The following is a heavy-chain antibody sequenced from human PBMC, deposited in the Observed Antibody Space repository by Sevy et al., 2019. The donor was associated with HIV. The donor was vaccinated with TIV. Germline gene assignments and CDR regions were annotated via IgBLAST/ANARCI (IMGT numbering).Heavy chain of an antibody. CDR2: LNGDSGSV. CDR3: AKDIGATGIAVVAN. Sequence: GGSLRLSCAASGFTFDDFAMHWVRQVPGKGLEWVSGLNGDSGSVAYAESVKGRFTISRDKDKNALLLQMNSLRAEDTALYYCAKDIGATGIAVVANWGQGIQVTISS. V-gene: IGHV3-9*01. CDR1: GFTFDDFA. J-gene: IGHJ4*02. D-gene: IGHD6-19*01.